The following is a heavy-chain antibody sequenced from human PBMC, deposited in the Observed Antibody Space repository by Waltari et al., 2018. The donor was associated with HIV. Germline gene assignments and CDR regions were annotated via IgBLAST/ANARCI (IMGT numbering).Heavy chain of an antibody. CDR1: GGSFSGYY. D-gene: IGHD4-17*01. V-gene: IGHV4-34*01. Sequence: QVQLQQWGAGLLKPSETLSLTCAVYGGSFSGYYWSWIRQPPGKGLEWSGEINHSGSTNHNPSLKSRVTISVDTSKNQFSLKLSAVTAADTAVYYCARRPAGYGDYYFDYWGQGTLVTVSS. J-gene: IGHJ4*02. CDR2: INHSGST. CDR3: ARRPAGYGDYYFDY.